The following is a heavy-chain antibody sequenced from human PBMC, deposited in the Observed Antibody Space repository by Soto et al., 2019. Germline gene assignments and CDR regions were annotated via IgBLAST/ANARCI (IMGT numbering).Heavy chain of an antibody. Sequence: ASVKVSCKASGGTFSSYTISWVRQAPGQGLEWMGRIIPILGIANYAQKFQGRVTITADKSTSTAYMELSSLRSEDTAVYYCASGGIDCGGGCLGRSAFDIWGQGTMVTVSS. J-gene: IGHJ3*02. D-gene: IGHD2-21*01. CDR1: GGTFSSYT. CDR2: IIPILGIA. V-gene: IGHV1-69*02. CDR3: ASGGIDCGGGCLGRSAFDI.